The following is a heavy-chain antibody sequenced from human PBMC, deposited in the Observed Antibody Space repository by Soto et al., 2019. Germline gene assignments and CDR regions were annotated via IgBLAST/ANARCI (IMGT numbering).Heavy chain of an antibody. D-gene: IGHD1-1*01. CDR3: AKEHTTSIFSYFDL. CDR2: IRWNSGNI. V-gene: IGHV3-9*01. J-gene: IGHJ2*01. Sequence: EVQLVESGGGLVQPGRSLRLSCAVSGFTLDDYAMNWVRQAPGKGLEWVSSIRWNSGNIVYADSVKGRFTISRDNAKISLYLQMSSLRAEDTAFYYCAKEHTTSIFSYFDLWGRGVLVMVSS. CDR1: GFTLDDYA.